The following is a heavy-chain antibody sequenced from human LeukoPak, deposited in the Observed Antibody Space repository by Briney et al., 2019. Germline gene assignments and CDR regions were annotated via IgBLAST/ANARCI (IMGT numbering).Heavy chain of an antibody. CDR3: ARGPGIAVAGPAPFDY. Sequence: PGGSLRLSCAASGFTFSSYAMHWVRQAPGKGLEWVAVISYDGSNKYYADSVKGRFTISRDNSKNTLYLQMNSLRAEDTAVYYCARGPGIAVAGPAPFDYWGQGTLVTVSS. D-gene: IGHD6-19*01. CDR2: ISYDGSNK. J-gene: IGHJ4*02. CDR1: GFTFSSYA. V-gene: IGHV3-30-3*01.